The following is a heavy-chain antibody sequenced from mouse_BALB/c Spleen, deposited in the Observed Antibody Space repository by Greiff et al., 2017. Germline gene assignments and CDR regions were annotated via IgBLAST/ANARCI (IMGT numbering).Heavy chain of an antibody. D-gene: IGHD2-2*01. J-gene: IGHJ2*01. CDR1: GFTFSSFG. CDR2: ISSGSSTI. V-gene: IGHV5-17*02. CDR3: ARGGNDEGYFDY. Sequence: EVKLMESGGGLVQPGGSRKLSCAASGFTFSSFGMHWVRQAPEKGLEWVAYISSGSSTIYYADTVKGRFTISRDNPKNTLFLQMTSLRSEDTAMYYCARGGNDEGYFDYWGQGTTLTVSA.